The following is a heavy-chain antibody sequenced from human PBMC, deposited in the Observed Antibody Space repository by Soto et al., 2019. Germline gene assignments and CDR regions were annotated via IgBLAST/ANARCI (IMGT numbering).Heavy chain of an antibody. V-gene: IGHV4-30-4*01. D-gene: IGHD5-12*01. CDR2: ISNSGST. CDR1: GGSVTSDEDY. Sequence: SETLSLTCTVSGGSVTSDEDYWSWIRQSPGKGLEWIGYISNSGSTGYNPSLKSRLTISLDTPKNQFSLDLNSVTTADTAMYYCARIEMASIKWGRGTLVTVSS. J-gene: IGHJ4*02. CDR3: ARIEMASIK.